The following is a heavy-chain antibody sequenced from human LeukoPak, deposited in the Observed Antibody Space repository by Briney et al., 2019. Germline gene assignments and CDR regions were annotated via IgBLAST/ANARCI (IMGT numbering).Heavy chain of an antibody. J-gene: IGHJ4*02. CDR1: GGTFSSYA. CDR3: ARDTVRQLVGPTGYYFDY. V-gene: IGHV1-69*01. D-gene: IGHD6-6*01. CDR2: IIPIFGTA. Sequence: SVKVSCKASGGTFSSYAISWVRQAPGQGLEWMGGIIPIFGTANYAQKFQGRVTITADESTSTAYMELSCLRSEDTAVYYCARDTVRQLVGPTGYYFDYWGQGTLVTVSS.